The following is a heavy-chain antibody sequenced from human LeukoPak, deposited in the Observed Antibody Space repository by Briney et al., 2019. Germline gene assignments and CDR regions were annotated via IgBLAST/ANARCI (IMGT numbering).Heavy chain of an antibody. Sequence: PSETLSLTCTVSGGSISSSSYYWGWIRQPPGKGLEWIGSIYYSGSTYYNPSLKSRVTISVDTSKNQFSLKLSSVTAADTAVYYCARDPDYYDRMGVYWGQGTLVTVSS. CDR2: IYYSGST. CDR3: ARDPDYYDRMGVY. J-gene: IGHJ4*02. V-gene: IGHV4-39*07. D-gene: IGHD3-22*01. CDR1: GGSISSSSYY.